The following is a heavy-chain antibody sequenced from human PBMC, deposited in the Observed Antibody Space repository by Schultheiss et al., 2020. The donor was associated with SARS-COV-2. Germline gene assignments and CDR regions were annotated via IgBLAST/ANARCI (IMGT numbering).Heavy chain of an antibody. CDR3: AKRMATIAFDY. Sequence: GESLKISCTASGFTFGDYAMSWVRQAPGKGLEWVSAISGSGGSTYYADSVKGRFTISRDNSKNTLYLQMNSLRAEDTAVYYCAKRMATIAFDYWGQGTLVTVSS. CDR2: ISGSGGST. V-gene: IGHV3-23*01. J-gene: IGHJ4*02. D-gene: IGHD5-24*01. CDR1: GFTFGDYA.